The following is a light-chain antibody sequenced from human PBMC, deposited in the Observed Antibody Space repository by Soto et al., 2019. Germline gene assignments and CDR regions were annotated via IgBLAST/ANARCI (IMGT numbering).Light chain of an antibody. CDR1: QSVLYSSNNKNY. CDR2: WSS. CDR3: QQYYSNPRT. Sequence: DFVMTQSPDSLAVSLGERATINCKSSQSVLYSSNNKNYLAWYQQKPGQPPKLLIYWSSTRESGIPDRFSGSGSGTDFTLTISNLQAEDVAIYYCQQYYSNPRTFGQGTKVEIK. J-gene: IGKJ1*01. V-gene: IGKV4-1*01.